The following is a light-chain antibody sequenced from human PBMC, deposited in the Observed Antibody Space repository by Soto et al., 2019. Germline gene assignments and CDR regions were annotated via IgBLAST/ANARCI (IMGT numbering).Light chain of an antibody. J-gene: IGKJ4*01. CDR1: QSVSSNS. CDR2: GAS. CDR3: QQRSNWPLT. Sequence: EIVLTQPPGTLSLSPGERATLSCRASQSVSSNSLAWFQLKPGQAPRLLIYGASSRATGIPDRFSGSGSGTDFTLTISRLEPEDFAVYYCQQRSNWPLTFGGGTKVEIK. V-gene: IGKV3D-20*02.